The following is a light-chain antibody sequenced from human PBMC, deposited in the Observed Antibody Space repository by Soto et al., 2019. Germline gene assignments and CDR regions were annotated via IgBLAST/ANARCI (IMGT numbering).Light chain of an antibody. Sequence: DIVLTQTPLSSPVTLGQPASISCRSSQSLVHSDGNTYLSWLHQRPGQTPRLLIYGISKRFSGVPDIFIGSGVGTDFTLKISKVDAEDVGIDFCMQGTQFPMTFGQGTKVQIK. CDR3: MQGTQFPMT. V-gene: IGKV2-24*01. CDR1: QSLVHSDGNTY. CDR2: GIS. J-gene: IGKJ1*01.